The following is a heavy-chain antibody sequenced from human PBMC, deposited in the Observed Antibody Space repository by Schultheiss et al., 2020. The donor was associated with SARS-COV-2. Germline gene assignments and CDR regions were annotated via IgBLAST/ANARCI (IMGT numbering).Heavy chain of an antibody. Sequence: GESLKISCAASGFTFSSYSMNWVRQAPGKGLEYVSAISSNGGSTYYADSVKGGFTISRDNSKNTLYLQMSSLRAEDTAVYYCARDQSSSWYLAYYYYGMDVWGQGTTVTVSS. D-gene: IGHD6-13*01. CDR2: ISSNGGST. CDR3: ARDQSSSWYLAYYYYGMDV. J-gene: IGHJ6*02. V-gene: IGHV3-64D*06. CDR1: GFTFSSYS.